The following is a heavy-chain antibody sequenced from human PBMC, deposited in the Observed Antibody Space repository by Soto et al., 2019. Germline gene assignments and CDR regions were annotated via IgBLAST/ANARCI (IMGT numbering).Heavy chain of an antibody. CDR3: ARVYSKTNWFDP. V-gene: IGHV4-31*03. Sequence: PSETLSLTCTVSGGSISSGGYYWSWIRQHPGKGLEWIGYIYYSGSTYYNPSLKSRVTISVDTSKNQFSLKLSSVTAADAAVYYCARVYSKTNWFDPWGQGTLVTVSS. J-gene: IGHJ5*02. CDR1: GGSISSGGYY. D-gene: IGHD4-4*01. CDR2: IYYSGST.